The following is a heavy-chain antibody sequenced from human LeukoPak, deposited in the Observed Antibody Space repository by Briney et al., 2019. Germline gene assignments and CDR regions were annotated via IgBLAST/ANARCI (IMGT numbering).Heavy chain of an antibody. CDR3: ARAGECTNGVCFTGFDH. V-gene: IGHV4-30-4*01. CDR2: IYYSGST. J-gene: IGHJ4*02. D-gene: IGHD2-8*01. CDR1: GGSISSGDYY. Sequence: SQTLSLTYTVSGGSISSGDYYWSWIRQPPGKGLEWIGYIYYSGSTYYNPSLKSRVTISVDTSKNQFSLKLSSVTAADTAVYYCARAGECTNGVCFTGFDHWGQGTLVTVSS.